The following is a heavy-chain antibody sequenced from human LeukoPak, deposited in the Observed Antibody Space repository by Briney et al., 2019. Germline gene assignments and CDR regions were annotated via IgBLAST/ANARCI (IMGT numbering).Heavy chain of an antibody. D-gene: IGHD3-22*01. Sequence: SVKVSCKASGGTFSSYAISWVRQAPGQGLEWMGGIIPIFGTANYAQKFQGRVTITADKSTSTAYMELSSLRSEDTAVYYCATERTHYDSSGYYWLDYWGQGTLVTVSS. CDR3: ATERTHYDSSGYYWLDY. CDR2: IIPIFGTA. V-gene: IGHV1-69*06. J-gene: IGHJ4*02. CDR1: GGTFSSYA.